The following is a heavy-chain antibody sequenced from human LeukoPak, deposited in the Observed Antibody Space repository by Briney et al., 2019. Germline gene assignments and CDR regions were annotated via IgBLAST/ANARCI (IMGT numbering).Heavy chain of an antibody. CDR2: IHTSAST. CDR3: ARDDNSEYSDDAFDI. Sequence: SETLSLTCTVSGASIRSYSWSWLRQPAGKGLEWIGRIHTSASTEYNPSLKSRVTMSVDTSKNQFSLKLNSVTAADTAVYFCARDDNSEYSDDAFDIWGQGTLVTVSS. J-gene: IGHJ3*02. CDR1: GASIRSYS. V-gene: IGHV4-4*07. D-gene: IGHD1-26*01.